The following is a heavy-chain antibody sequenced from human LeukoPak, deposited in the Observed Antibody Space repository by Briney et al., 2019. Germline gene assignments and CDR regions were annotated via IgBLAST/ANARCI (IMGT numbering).Heavy chain of an antibody. Sequence: SETLSFTCTVSGGSISSYYWSWIRQPPGKGLELIGFIYYSGSTSYNPSLKSRVTISVDTSKSQFSLKLSSMIAADTAVYYCARRAYSSGFDYIDYWGQGTLVTVSS. CDR2: IYYSGST. CDR3: ARRAYSSGFDYIDY. D-gene: IGHD6-19*01. V-gene: IGHV4-59*08. J-gene: IGHJ4*02. CDR1: GGSISSYY.